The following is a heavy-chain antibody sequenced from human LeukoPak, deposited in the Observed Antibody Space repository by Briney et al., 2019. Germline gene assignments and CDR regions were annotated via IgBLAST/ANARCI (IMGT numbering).Heavy chain of an antibody. CDR3: ARDRRGGRYYFGY. D-gene: IGHD3-16*01. CDR1: GSTFSSYS. V-gene: IGHV3-21*01. CDR2: ISSSSSYI. Sequence: TGGSLRLSCAASGSTFSSYSMNWVRQAPGKGLEWVSSISSSSSYIYYADSVKGRFTISRDNAKNSLYLQMNSLRAEDTAVYYCARDRRGGRYYFGYWGQGTLVTVSS. J-gene: IGHJ4*02.